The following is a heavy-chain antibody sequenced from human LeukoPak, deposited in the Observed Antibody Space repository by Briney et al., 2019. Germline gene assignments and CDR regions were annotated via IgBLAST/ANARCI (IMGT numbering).Heavy chain of an antibody. CDR1: GFTFSSYG. D-gene: IGHD5-12*01. CDR2: ISYDGSNK. Sequence: GGSLRLSCAASGFTFSSYGMHWVRQAPGKGLEWVAVISYDGSNKYYADSVKGRFTISRDNSKNTLYLRMNSLRAEDTAVYCCAKGIHSGYDLDYWGQGTLVTVSS. J-gene: IGHJ4*02. CDR3: AKGIHSGYDLDY. V-gene: IGHV3-30*18.